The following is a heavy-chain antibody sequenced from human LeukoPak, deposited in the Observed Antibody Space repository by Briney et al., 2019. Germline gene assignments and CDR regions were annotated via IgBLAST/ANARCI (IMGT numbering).Heavy chain of an antibody. CDR3: ARAPLEDYGSGSQNPFDY. CDR1: GGSFSGYY. CDR2: INHSGST. V-gene: IGHV4-34*01. J-gene: IGHJ4*02. D-gene: IGHD3-10*01. Sequence: SETLSLTCAVYGGSFSGYYWSWIRQPPGKGLEWIGEINHSGSTNYNPSLKSRVTISVDTSKSQFSLKLSSVTAADTAVYYGARAPLEDYGSGSQNPFDYWGQGTLVTVSS.